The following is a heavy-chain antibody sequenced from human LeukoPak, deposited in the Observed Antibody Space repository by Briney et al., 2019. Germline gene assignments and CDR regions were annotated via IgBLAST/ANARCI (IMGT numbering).Heavy chain of an antibody. V-gene: IGHV3-48*01. Sequence: GGSLRLSCAASEFTFSSYSMNWVRQAPGKGLEWVSYITNSGNSKSYADSVKGRFTISRDNSKNTLYLQMNSLRAEDTAVYYCARGHYTIFGVVIYYFDYWGQGTLVTVSS. CDR2: ITNSGNSK. CDR3: ARGHYTIFGVVIYYFDY. CDR1: EFTFSSYS. D-gene: IGHD3-3*01. J-gene: IGHJ4*02.